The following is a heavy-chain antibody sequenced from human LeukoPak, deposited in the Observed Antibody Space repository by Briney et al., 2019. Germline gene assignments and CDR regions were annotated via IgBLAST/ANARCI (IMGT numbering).Heavy chain of an antibody. V-gene: IGHV3-66*01. D-gene: IGHD1-26*01. CDR1: GFTVSSNY. Sequence: GGSLRLFCAGSGFTVSSNYMSWVRQAPGKGLGWVSVIYSGGSTYYADSVKGRFTISRDNSKNTLYLQMNSLRAEDTAVYYCARGVLGATTLDYFDYWGQGTLVTVSS. CDR2: IYSGGST. CDR3: ARGVLGATTLDYFDY. J-gene: IGHJ4*02.